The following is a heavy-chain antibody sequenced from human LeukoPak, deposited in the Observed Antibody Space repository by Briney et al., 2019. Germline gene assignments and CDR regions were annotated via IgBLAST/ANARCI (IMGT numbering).Heavy chain of an antibody. Sequence: GGSLRLSCAASGFTFSSYAMSWVRQAPGKGLEWVSAISGSGGSTYYADSVKGRFTISRDNSKNTLHLQMNSLRAEDTAVYYCAKDGGYDLYYYYMDVWGKGTTVTVSS. J-gene: IGHJ6*03. CDR2: ISGSGGST. CDR1: GFTFSSYA. CDR3: AKDGGYDLYYYYMDV. D-gene: IGHD3-3*01. V-gene: IGHV3-23*01.